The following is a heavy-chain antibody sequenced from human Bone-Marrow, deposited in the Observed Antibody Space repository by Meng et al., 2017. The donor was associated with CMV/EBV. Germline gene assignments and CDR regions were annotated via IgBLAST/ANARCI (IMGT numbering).Heavy chain of an antibody. CDR1: GFTFSNYD. J-gene: IGHJ6*02. D-gene: IGHD6-6*01. CDR3: ARLIAALKRSMDV. V-gene: IGHV3-13*03. CDR2: TGTTGDT. Sequence: GESLKISCATCGFTFSNYDMHWVRQVTGKGLEWVSGTGTTGDTYYPGSVKGQFTISRENAKNSLYLQMNSLRAEDTAVYYCARLIAALKRSMDVWGQGTTVTVSS.